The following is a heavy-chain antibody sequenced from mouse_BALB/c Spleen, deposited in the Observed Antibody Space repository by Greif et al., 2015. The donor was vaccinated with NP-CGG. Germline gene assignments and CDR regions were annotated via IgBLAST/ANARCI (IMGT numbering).Heavy chain of an antibody. CDR2: IYPGSGNT. Sequence: QVQLKESGAELARPGASVKLSCKASGYTFTDYYINWVKQRTGQGLEWIGEIYPGSGNTYYNEKFKGKATLTADKSSSTAYMQLSSLTSEDSAVYFCARGTYWGQGTLVTVSA. V-gene: IGHV1-77*01. CDR1: GYTFTDYY. J-gene: IGHJ3*01. CDR3: ARGTY.